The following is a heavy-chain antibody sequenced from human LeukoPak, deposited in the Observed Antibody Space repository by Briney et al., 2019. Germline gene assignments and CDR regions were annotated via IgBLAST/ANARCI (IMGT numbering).Heavy chain of an antibody. V-gene: IGHV1-24*01. CDR1: GYTLTELS. J-gene: IGHJ4*02. CDR2: FYPEDVET. Sequence: ASVTDSCKVSGYTLTELSMHWVRQAPGKGLDWMGGFYPEDVETIYAQKFQGRVTMTEETSTDTAYMELRSLRSEDTAVYYCATARLYDSSGYYYEIFDYWGQGTLVTVSS. CDR3: ATARLYDSSGYYYEIFDY. D-gene: IGHD3-22*01.